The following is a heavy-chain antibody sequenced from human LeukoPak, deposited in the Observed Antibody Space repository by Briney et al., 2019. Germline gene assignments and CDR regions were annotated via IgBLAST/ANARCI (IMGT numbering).Heavy chain of an antibody. J-gene: IGHJ5*02. D-gene: IGHD3/OR15-3a*01. CDR3: ARVFGRFRLKGWFDP. CDR2: IIPIFGTA. V-gene: IGHV1-69*13. Sequence: ASVKVSCKASGGTFSSYAISWVRQAPGQGLEWMGGIIPIFGTANYAQKFQGRVTITADESTSTAYMELSSLRSEDTAVYYCARVFGRFRLKGWFDPWGQGTLVTVSS. CDR1: GGTFSSYA.